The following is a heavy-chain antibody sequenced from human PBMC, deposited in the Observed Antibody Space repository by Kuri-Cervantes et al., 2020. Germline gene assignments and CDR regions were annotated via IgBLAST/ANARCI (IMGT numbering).Heavy chain of an antibody. V-gene: IGHV3-30*04. Sequence: GESLKISCAASGFTFSSYAMHWVRQAPGKGLEWVAVISYDGRNKYYADSVKGRFTIFRDNSNNMLYVQMNSLRAEDTAIYYCARGNMVTVGVDPDAFHIWGQGTMVTVSS. CDR2: ISYDGRNK. J-gene: IGHJ3*02. CDR1: GFTFSSYA. CDR3: ARGNMVTVGVDPDAFHI. D-gene: IGHD5-18*01.